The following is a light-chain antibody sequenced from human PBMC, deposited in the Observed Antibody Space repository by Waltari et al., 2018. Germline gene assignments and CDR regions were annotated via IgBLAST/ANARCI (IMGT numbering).Light chain of an antibody. CDR2: WAS. V-gene: IGKV4-1*01. CDR1: QSVLYSSNNKNY. CDR3: QQYYSTPLT. J-gene: IGKJ1*01. Sequence: DIVMTQSPDSLAVSLGERATINCKSCQSVLYSSNNKNYLAWYQQKPGQPPKLLIYWASTRESGVPDRFSGSGSGTDFTLTISSLQAEDVAVYYCQQYYSTPLTFGQGTKVEIK.